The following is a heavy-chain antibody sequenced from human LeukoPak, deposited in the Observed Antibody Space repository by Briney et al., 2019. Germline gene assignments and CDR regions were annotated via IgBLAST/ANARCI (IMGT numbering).Heavy chain of an antibody. CDR2: ISSSNSYI. V-gene: IGHV3-21*01. D-gene: IGHD6-19*01. CDR1: GFTFSSYS. CDR3: ARDQGLLVVAGRFGY. J-gene: IGHJ4*02. Sequence: GGSLRLSCAASGFTFSSYSMNWVRPAPGKGLEWVSSISSSNSYIYNADSVKGRFTISRDNAKNSLYLQMNSLRAEDTAVYYCARDQGLLVVAGRFGYWGQGTLVTVSS.